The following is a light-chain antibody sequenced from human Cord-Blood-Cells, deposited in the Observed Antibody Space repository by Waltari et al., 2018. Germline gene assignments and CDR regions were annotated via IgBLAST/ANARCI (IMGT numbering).Light chain of an antibody. V-gene: IGKV2-28*01. CDR2: LGS. CDR1: QSLLHSNGYNY. CDR3: QQYGSLYT. J-gene: IGKJ2*01. Sequence: DIVMTQSPLSLPVTPGEPASISCRSSQSLLHSNGYNYLDWYLQKPGQSPQLLIYLGSNRASGVPDRFSGSGSGTDFTLTISRLEPEDFAVYYCQQYGSLYTFGQGTKLEIK.